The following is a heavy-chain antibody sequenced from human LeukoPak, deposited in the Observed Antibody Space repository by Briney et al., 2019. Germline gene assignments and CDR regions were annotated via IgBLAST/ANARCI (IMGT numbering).Heavy chain of an antibody. Sequence: SETLSLTCTVSGGSISSYYGSWIRQPPGKGLEWIGYIYYSGSTNYNPSLKSRVTISVDTSKNQFSLKLSSVTAADTAVYYCARHSSGSLYYFDYWGQGTLVTVSS. CDR2: IYYSGST. CDR3: ARHSSGSLYYFDY. V-gene: IGHV4-59*08. CDR1: GGSISSYY. D-gene: IGHD3-22*01. J-gene: IGHJ4*02.